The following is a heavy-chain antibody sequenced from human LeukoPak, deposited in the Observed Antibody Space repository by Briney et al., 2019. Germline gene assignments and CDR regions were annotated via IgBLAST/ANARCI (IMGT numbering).Heavy chain of an antibody. CDR3: ARATTRGTYDFWSGYIWWAEHWFDP. D-gene: IGHD3-3*01. CDR1: GYTFTSYG. CDR2: ISAYNGNT. J-gene: IGHJ5*02. Sequence: APVKVSCKASGYTFTSYGIRWVRQAPGQGLEWMGWISAYNGNTNYAQKLRGRVTMTTDTSTSTAYMELRSLRSDDTAVYYCARATTRGTYDFWSGYIWWAEHWFDPWGQGTLVTVSS. V-gene: IGHV1-18*01.